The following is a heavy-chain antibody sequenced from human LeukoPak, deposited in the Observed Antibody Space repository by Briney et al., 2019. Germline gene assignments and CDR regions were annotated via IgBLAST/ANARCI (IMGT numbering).Heavy chain of an antibody. D-gene: IGHD3-22*01. Sequence: GESLKISCQGSGYRFTSYWIGWVRPMPGKGLEWMGIIYPGDSDTRYSPSFQGQVTISADKSISTAYLQWSSLKASDTAMYYCARTKPFYDSSGYYYEAFDIWGQGTMVTVSS. CDR1: GYRFTSYW. CDR3: ARTKPFYDSSGYYYEAFDI. V-gene: IGHV5-51*01. CDR2: IYPGDSDT. J-gene: IGHJ3*02.